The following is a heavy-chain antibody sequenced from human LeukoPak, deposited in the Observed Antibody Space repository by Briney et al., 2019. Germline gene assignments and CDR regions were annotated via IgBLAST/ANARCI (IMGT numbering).Heavy chain of an antibody. J-gene: IGHJ6*03. CDR2: IRYDGSNK. Sequence: GGSLRLSCAASGFTFSSYGMHWVRQAPGKGLEWVAFIRYDGSNKYYADSVKGRFTISRDNSKNTLYLQMNSLRAEDTAVYYCAREYCSGGSCYSPHYYYYYMDVWGKGTTVTVSS. V-gene: IGHV3-30*02. CDR1: GFTFSSYG. CDR3: AREYCSGGSCYSPHYYYYYMDV. D-gene: IGHD2-15*01.